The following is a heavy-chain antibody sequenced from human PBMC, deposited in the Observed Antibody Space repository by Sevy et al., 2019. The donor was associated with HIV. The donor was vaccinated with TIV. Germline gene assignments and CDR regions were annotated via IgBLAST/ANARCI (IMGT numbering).Heavy chain of an antibody. V-gene: IGHV1-69*13. CDR3: XXTXXVXIPXSTDLYFDS. CDR2: IIPVFGTT. J-gene: IGHJ4*02. D-gene: IGHD2-8*01. CDR1: GGTFSSYA. Sequence: ASVKVSCKASGGTFSSYALSWVRQAPGQGLEWMGGIIPVFGTTNSAQKFQGRVIISADESRSTVYMELSSLRSADTXXXXXXXTXXVXIPXSTDLYFDSWGQGTLVTVSS.